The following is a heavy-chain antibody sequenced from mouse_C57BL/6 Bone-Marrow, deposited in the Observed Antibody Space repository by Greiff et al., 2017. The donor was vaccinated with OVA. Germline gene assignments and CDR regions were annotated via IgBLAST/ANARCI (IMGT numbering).Heavy chain of an antibody. D-gene: IGHD1-1*01. Sequence: EVKLVESGAELVKPGASVKLSCTASGFNIKDYYMHWVKQRTEQGLEWIGRIDPEDGETKYAPKFQGKATITADTSSNTAYLQLSSLTSEDTAVYYCARLGYYGSSLHWYFDVWGTGTTVTVSS. CDR2: IDPEDGET. CDR1: GFNIKDYY. CDR3: ARLGYYGSSLHWYFDV. V-gene: IGHV14-2*01. J-gene: IGHJ1*03.